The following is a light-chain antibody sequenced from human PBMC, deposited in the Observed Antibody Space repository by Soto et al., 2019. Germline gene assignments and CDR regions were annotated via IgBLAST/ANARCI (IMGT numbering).Light chain of an antibody. Sequence: QSVLTQPPSASGSPGQSVTISCTGTSSDVGGYNYVSWYQQHPGEAPKLIIYEVTKRPSGVPDRFSGSKSGNTASLTVSGLQAEDEADYHCCSYAGNSNYVFGTGPKVTVL. CDR2: EVT. CDR3: CSYAGNSNYV. V-gene: IGLV2-8*01. J-gene: IGLJ1*01. CDR1: SSDVGGYNY.